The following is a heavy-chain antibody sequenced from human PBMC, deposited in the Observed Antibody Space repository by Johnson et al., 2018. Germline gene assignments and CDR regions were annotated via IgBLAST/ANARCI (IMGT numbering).Heavy chain of an antibody. J-gene: IGHJ3*02. CDR3: AKARIPTDDDAFDI. CDR2: VVYDGSDK. Sequence: QVQLVESGGGVVQXGRSLRLSCAASGFTFSNYGMHWVRQAPGKGLEWVAVVVYDGSDKYYADSVKGRFTISRDNSKNTLYLQMNSLRAEDTAVYYCAKARIPTDDDAFDIWGQGTMVTVSS. D-gene: IGHD1-26*01. V-gene: IGHV3-30*18. CDR1: GFTFSNYG.